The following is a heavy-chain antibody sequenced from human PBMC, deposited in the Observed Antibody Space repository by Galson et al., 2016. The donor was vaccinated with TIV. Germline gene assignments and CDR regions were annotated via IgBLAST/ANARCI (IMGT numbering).Heavy chain of an antibody. CDR1: GYRFSSYW. Sequence: QSGAEVKKPGESLKISCKGSGYRFSSYWIGWVRQRPGKGLEWLGIIFPDDSDTRYSPSLEGQVTFSADKSIRTAYLQWSSLKASDTASYYCARHFRYSDSSGYHYFDSWGQGTMVTVSS. D-gene: IGHD3-22*01. V-gene: IGHV5-51*01. CDR3: ARHFRYSDSSGYHYFDS. J-gene: IGHJ4*02. CDR2: IFPDDSDT.